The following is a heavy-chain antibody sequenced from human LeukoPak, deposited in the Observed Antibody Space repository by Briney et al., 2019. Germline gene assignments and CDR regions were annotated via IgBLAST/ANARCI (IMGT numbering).Heavy chain of an antibody. V-gene: IGHV4-59*01. J-gene: IGHJ4*02. CDR1: GGSISTYY. CDR2: ILYTGNT. Sequence: EASETLSLTCTVSGGSISTYYWSWIRQSPEKGLEWIGYILYTGNTNYNPSLKSRVTISIDTSKKQFSLNLSSVTAADTAVYYCATAGGSYYSGWEFDSWGQGTLVTVSS. D-gene: IGHD2-15*01. CDR3: ATAGGSYYSGWEFDS.